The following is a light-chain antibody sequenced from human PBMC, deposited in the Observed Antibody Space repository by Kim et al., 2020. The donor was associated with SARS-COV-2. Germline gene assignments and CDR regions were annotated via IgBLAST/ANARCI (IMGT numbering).Light chain of an antibody. J-gene: IGKJ2*01. Sequence: EIVMTQSPATLSLSPGERATLSCRASQSVSSNLAWYQQKPGQAPRLLIYGASTRATGIPARFSGRGSGTEFTLTISSLQSEDFAVYYCQKYNNWPYTFGQGTKLEI. V-gene: IGKV3-15*01. CDR2: GAS. CDR3: QKYNNWPYT. CDR1: QSVSSN.